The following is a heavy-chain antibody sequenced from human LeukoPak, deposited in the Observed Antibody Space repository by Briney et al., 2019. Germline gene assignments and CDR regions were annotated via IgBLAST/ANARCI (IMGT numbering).Heavy chain of an antibody. D-gene: IGHD2-2*01. J-gene: IGHJ6*03. CDR1: VRSFSCYY. V-gene: IGHV4-34*01. CDR3: AICGSHLLWNYYYYYMDV. Sequence: PSETLSLTCAVYVRSFSCYYWSWIRQPPGKGLEWIGEINHSGSTNYNPSLKSRVTISVDTSKNQFSLKLSSVTAADTAVYYWAICGSHLLWNYYYYYMDVWGKGTTVTVSS. CDR2: INHSGST.